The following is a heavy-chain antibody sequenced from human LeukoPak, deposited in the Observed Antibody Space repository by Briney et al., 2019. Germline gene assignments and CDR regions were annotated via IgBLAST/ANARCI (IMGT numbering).Heavy chain of an antibody. Sequence: SGTLSLTCAVSGGSISSSNWWSWVRQPPGKGLEWIGEIHHSGNTNYKPSLKSRVTLSADKSANQFSLKLSSVTATDTAVYYCARGAMYFDGSGYGHLDVWGQGTTVTVSS. D-gene: IGHD3-22*01. J-gene: IGHJ6*02. CDR2: IHHSGNT. CDR1: GGSISSSNW. CDR3: ARGAMYFDGSGYGHLDV. V-gene: IGHV4-4*02.